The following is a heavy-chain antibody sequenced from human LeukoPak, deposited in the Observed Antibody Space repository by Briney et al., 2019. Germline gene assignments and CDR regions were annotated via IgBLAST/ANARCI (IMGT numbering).Heavy chain of an antibody. J-gene: IGHJ3*02. D-gene: IGHD1-1*01. Sequence: ASVKVSCKTSGYTFTRFGFNWMRQAPAQGLEWMGWISAYNGNTDYAKKFQGRVTMTRDMSTSTVYMELSSLRSEDTAVYYCARVRGTTRFGAFDIWGQGTMVTVSS. CDR1: GYTFTRFG. V-gene: IGHV1-18*01. CDR2: ISAYNGNT. CDR3: ARVRGTTRFGAFDI.